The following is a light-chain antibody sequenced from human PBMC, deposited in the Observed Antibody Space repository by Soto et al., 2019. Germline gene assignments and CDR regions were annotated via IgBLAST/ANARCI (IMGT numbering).Light chain of an antibody. CDR3: QQTSSFPPT. CDR1: QGLVNW. CDR2: ASS. Sequence: DIQVTQSPSSVSASVGDRVTITCRASQGLVNWLAWYQQKPGKAPKLLIYASSSFQSGVPSRFSGRGSETDSTLTLSSVQPEDFATYYCQQTSSFPPTFGGGTKVEIK. V-gene: IGKV1-12*01. J-gene: IGKJ4*01.